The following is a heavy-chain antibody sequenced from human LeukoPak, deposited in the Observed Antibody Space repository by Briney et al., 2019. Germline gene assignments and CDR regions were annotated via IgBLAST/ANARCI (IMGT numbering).Heavy chain of an antibody. D-gene: IGHD3-3*01. J-gene: IGHJ3*02. CDR3: ARFGTKIQLRFLEWSLSLDI. CDR1: GYTFTSYY. CDR2: INPNSGGT. Sequence: ASVKVSCKASGYTFTSYYMHWVRQAPGQGLEWMGWINPNSGGTNYAQKFQGRVTMTRDTSISTAHMELSRLRSDDTAVYYCARFGTKIQLRFLEWSLSLDIWGQGTMVTVSS. V-gene: IGHV1-2*02.